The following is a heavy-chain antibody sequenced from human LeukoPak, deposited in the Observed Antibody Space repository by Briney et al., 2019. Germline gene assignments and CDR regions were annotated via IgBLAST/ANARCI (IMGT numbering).Heavy chain of an antibody. CDR3: AKDRRFLERMEYYFDY. CDR1: GFTFSSYG. V-gene: IGHV3-30*02. Sequence: YPGGSLRLSCAASGFTFSSYGMHWVRQAPGKGLEWVAFIRYDGSNKYYADSVKGRFTISRDNSKNTLYLQMNSLRAEDTAVYYCAKDRRFLERMEYYFDYWGQGTLVTVSS. J-gene: IGHJ4*02. CDR2: IRYDGSNK. D-gene: IGHD3-3*01.